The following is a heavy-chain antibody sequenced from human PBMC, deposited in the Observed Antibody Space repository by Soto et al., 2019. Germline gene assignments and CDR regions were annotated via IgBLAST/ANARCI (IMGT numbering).Heavy chain of an antibody. V-gene: IGHV3-30*18. CDR1: GFTFSSYG. D-gene: IGHD6-19*01. CDR3: AKDRGDSSGYPGLARY. Sequence: QVQLVESGGGVVQPGRSLRLSCAASGFTFSSYGMHWVRQAPGKWLEWVAVISYDGSNKYYADSVKGRFTISRDNSKNTLYLQMNSLRAEDTAVYYCAKDRGDSSGYPGLARYWGQGTLVTVSS. CDR2: ISYDGSNK. J-gene: IGHJ4*02.